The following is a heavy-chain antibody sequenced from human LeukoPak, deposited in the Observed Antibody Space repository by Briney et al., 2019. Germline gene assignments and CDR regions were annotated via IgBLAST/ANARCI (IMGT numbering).Heavy chain of an antibody. CDR2: INGRGDET. D-gene: IGHD3-10*01. Sequence: GGSLRLSCTASGFAFTSYFMTWARQAPGTGLEWVSGINGRGDETHYADSVKGRFTISRDNSKNTLYLQMNSLRAEDTAVYYCARPGSYYYGSGSPYWGQGTLVTVSS. CDR3: ARPGSYYYGSGSPY. V-gene: IGHV3-23*01. J-gene: IGHJ4*02. CDR1: GFAFTSYF.